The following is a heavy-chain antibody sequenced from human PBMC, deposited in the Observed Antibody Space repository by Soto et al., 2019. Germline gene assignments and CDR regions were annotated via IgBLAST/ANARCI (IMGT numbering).Heavy chain of an antibody. Sequence: SETLSLTCTVSGGSLREFGHFWTWIRQRPGRGLEWIGYSTYTGVTYYSPSLQSRISISVGTSKNQFSLTLNSVTAADTAVYYCATDSGGPPLNRFDSWGQGTLVTVSS. D-gene: IGHD3-16*01. CDR1: GGSLREFGHF. CDR2: STYTGVT. J-gene: IGHJ5*01. V-gene: IGHV4-31*03. CDR3: ATDSGGPPLNRFDS.